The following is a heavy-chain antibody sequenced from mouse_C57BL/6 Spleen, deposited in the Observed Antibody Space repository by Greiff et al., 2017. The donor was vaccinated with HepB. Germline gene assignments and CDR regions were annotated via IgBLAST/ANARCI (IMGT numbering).Heavy chain of an antibody. CDR3: ARETPSYAMDY. Sequence: EVQLHQSGPVLVKPGASVKMSCKASGYTFTDYYMNWVKQSHGKSLEWIGVINPYNGGTSYNQKFKGKATLTVDKSSSTAYMELNSLTSEDSAVYYCARETPSYAMDYWGQGTSVTVSS. J-gene: IGHJ4*01. CDR1: GYTFTDYY. CDR2: INPYNGGT. V-gene: IGHV1-19*01.